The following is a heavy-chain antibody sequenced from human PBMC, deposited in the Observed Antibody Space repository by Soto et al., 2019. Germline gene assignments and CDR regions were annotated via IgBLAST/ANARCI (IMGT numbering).Heavy chain of an antibody. J-gene: IGHJ3*01. CDR3: VQRGRNWWAFDF. V-gene: IGHV3-23*01. D-gene: IGHD2-8*02. Sequence: VQLLESGGDLVQPGGSLRLSCVASGFILNNYAMSWVRQAPGKGLEWVSTIGGTDGDSDGVPWYEDSVKGRFTISRDSSANTLFLHMDNLRAEDSALYYCVQRGRNWWAFDFWGQGTKVVVSS. CDR2: IGGTDGDSDGVP. CDR1: GFILNNYA.